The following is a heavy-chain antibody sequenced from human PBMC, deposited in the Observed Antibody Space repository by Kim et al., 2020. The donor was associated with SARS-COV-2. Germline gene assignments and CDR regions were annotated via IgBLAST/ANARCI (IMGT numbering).Heavy chain of an antibody. CDR3: AREYYYDSSGYSDY. Sequence: SETLSLTCTVSGGSVSSDRYYWSWIRQPPGKGLEWIGYIYYSGNTNYNPSLKSRVTISVDTPKNQFSLKLSSVTAADTAVYYCAREYYYDSSGYSDYWGQGTLVTVSS. CDR1: GGSVSSDRYY. V-gene: IGHV4-61*01. J-gene: IGHJ4*02. CDR2: IYYSGNT. D-gene: IGHD3-22*01.